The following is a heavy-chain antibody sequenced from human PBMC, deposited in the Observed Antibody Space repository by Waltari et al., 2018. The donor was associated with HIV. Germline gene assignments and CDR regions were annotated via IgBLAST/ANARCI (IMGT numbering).Heavy chain of an antibody. Sequence: QEHLVESGGAVVQPGSSLRLSCAASGFTFSSYNMIWVRQAPGKERGWVAVSTNVGRSDNYADFVKGRFPIYRHNSETPLYLQMHSLRPEDTAVYYGASGGKYGDSQYYFDSGGQGTLVTVSP. V-gene: IGHV3-30*04. D-gene: IGHD4-17*01. CDR1: GFTFSSYN. J-gene: IGHJ4*02. CDR3: ASGGKYGDSQYYFDS. CDR2: STNVGRSD.